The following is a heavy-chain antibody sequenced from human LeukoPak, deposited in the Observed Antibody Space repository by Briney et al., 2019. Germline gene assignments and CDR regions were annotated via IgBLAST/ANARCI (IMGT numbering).Heavy chain of an antibody. CDR3: ARGGYYGSGNDFRFDP. D-gene: IGHD3-10*01. Sequence: SSETLSLTCTVSGGSINSYYWSWIRQPPGKGLECIGYIHYTGSTNYNPSLKSRVTISVDTSKSQFSLKLSSVTAADTAIYYCARGGYYGSGNDFRFDPWGQGTLVTVSS. J-gene: IGHJ5*02. CDR1: GGSINSYY. CDR2: IHYTGST. V-gene: IGHV4-59*01.